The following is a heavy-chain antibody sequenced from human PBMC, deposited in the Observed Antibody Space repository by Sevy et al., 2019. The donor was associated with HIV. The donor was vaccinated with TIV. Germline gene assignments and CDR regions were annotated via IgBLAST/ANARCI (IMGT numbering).Heavy chain of an antibody. CDR1: GFTVSSNY. CDR2: IYSGGST. Sequence: RGSLRLSCAASGFTVSSNYMSWVRQAPGKGLEWVSVIYSGGSTYYADSVKGRFTISRDNSKNTLYLQMNSLRAEDTAVYYCARDRGGAGHYYGMDVWGQGTTVTVSS. J-gene: IGHJ6*02. V-gene: IGHV3-53*01. CDR3: ARDRGGAGHYYGMDV. D-gene: IGHD3-10*01.